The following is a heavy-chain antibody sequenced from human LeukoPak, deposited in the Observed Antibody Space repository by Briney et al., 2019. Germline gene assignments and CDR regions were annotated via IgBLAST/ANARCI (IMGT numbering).Heavy chain of an antibody. Sequence: GGSLRLSCVASAFTFSSYNMNWVRQAPGKGLEWVSYISGSSSTIYYADSVKGRFTISRDNAKNTLYLQMNSLRAEDTAVYYCARGGIQLPPDYWGQGTLVTVSS. CDR3: ARGGIQLPPDY. CDR1: AFTFSSYN. D-gene: IGHD5-18*01. CDR2: ISGSSSTI. J-gene: IGHJ4*02. V-gene: IGHV3-48*04.